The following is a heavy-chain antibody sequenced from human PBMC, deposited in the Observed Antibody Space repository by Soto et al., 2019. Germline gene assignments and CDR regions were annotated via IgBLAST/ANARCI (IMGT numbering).Heavy chain of an antibody. J-gene: IGHJ1*01. CDR2: IKQDGSEK. Sequence: EVQLVESGGGLVQPGGSLRLSCAASGFTFSSYWMSWVRQAPGKGLEWVANIKQDGSEKYYVDSVKGRFTISRDNAKNALYLQMNSLRAEDTAVYYCAREWEYCSGGSCYFTTEYFQHWGQGTLVTVSS. CDR1: GFTFSSYW. D-gene: IGHD2-15*01. V-gene: IGHV3-7*01. CDR3: AREWEYCSGGSCYFTTEYFQH.